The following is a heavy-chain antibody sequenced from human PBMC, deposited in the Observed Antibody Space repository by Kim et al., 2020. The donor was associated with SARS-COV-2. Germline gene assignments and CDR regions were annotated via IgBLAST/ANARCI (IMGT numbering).Heavy chain of an antibody. Sequence: GGSLRLSCAASGFTFSDYYMSWIRQAPGKGLEWVSYISSSSYTNYADSVKGRFTISRDNAKNSLYLQMNSLRAEDTAVYYCARYVPGGHGGNSEYFQHWGRGTLVTVSS. J-gene: IGHJ1*01. D-gene: IGHD2-21*02. CDR2: ISSSSYT. V-gene: IGHV3-11*03. CDR3: ARYVPGGHGGNSEYFQH. CDR1: GFTFSDYY.